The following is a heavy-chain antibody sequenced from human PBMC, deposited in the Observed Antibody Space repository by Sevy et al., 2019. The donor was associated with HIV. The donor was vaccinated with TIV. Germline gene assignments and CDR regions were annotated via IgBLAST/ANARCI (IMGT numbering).Heavy chain of an antibody. J-gene: IGHJ4*02. CDR2: ISSGSGTI. CDR3: ARPYCSGDDCYSELDY. D-gene: IGHD2-15*01. V-gene: IGHV3-48*02. CDR1: GFNFRNYS. Sequence: GGSLRLSCAASGFNFRNYSMTWVRQAPGKGLDWVSYISSGSGTIHYADSVKDQFTISRDNAKNSLFLQMNSLRDEDTAIYYCARPYCSGDDCYSELDYWGQGILVTVSS.